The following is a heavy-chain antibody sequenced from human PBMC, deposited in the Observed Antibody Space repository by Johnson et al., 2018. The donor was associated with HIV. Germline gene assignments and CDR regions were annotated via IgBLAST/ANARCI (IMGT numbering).Heavy chain of an antibody. CDR1: GFTFSDYG. V-gene: IGHV3-30*03. Sequence: QVQLVESGGGLVQPGGSLRLSCAASGFTFSDYGMHWVRQAPGKGLEWVAVISYDGINKYYVASLQGRFPISRDNAQNSLYLQMNSLRGEDTAVYYCARPALKDGYNYGGGFDIWGQGTMVTVSS. J-gene: IGHJ3*02. D-gene: IGHD5-24*01. CDR2: ISYDGINK. CDR3: ARPALKDGYNYGGGFDI.